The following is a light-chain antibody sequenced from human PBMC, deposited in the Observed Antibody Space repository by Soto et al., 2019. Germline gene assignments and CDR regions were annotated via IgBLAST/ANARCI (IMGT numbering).Light chain of an antibody. J-gene: IGLJ2*01. CDR2: RNH. Sequence: QSVLTQSPSASATPGQRVTISCSGGRSNIGTYAVNWYQQLPGTAPTLLIFRNHQRPSGVPYRFSGSKSGTSASLAISGPQSEDEADYYCAAWDDSLRAVVFGGGTKLTVL. CDR1: RSNIGTYA. V-gene: IGLV1-44*01. CDR3: AAWDDSLRAVV.